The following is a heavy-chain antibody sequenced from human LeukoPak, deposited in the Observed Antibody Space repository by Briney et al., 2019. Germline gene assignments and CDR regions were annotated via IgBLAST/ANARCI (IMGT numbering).Heavy chain of an antibody. Sequence: AETLSLTCAVYGGSFSGYYWSWIRQPPGKGLEWVGEINHSGSTNYNPSLNRRVTITVDTSKTQSSLKLRSVTAADTAVYYCARAHSRYCSGGSCSSLFDPWGQGTLVTVSS. J-gene: IGHJ5*02. D-gene: IGHD2-15*01. CDR2: INHSGST. CDR1: GGSFSGYY. V-gene: IGHV4-34*01. CDR3: ARAHSRYCSGGSCSSLFDP.